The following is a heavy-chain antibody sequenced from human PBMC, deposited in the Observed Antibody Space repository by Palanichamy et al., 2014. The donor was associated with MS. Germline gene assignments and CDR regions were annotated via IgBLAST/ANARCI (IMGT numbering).Heavy chain of an antibody. D-gene: IGHD3-10*01. J-gene: IGHJ6*02. V-gene: IGHV4-39*01. CDR2: IYYSGST. CDR3: ARYYGSGSPLDDYYYYYGMDV. CDR1: GGSISSSSYY. Sequence: QLQLQESGPGLVKPSETLSLTCTVSGGSISSSSYYWGWIRQPPGKGLEWIGSIYYSGSTYYNPSLKSRVTISVDTSKNQFSLKLGSVTAADTAVYYCARYYGSGSPLDDYYYYYGMDVWGQGTTVTVSS.